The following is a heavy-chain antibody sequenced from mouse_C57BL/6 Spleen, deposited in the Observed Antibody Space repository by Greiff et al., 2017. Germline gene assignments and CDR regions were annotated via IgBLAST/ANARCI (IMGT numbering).Heavy chain of an antibody. Sequence: QVQLKQPGAELVKPGASVKVSCKASGYTFTSYWMHWVKQRPGQGLEWIGRIHPSDSDTNYNQKFKGKATLTVDKSSSTAYMQLSSLTSEDSAVYYCAIGITTVVYFDYWGQGTTLTVSS. CDR1: GYTFTSYW. CDR2: IHPSDSDT. J-gene: IGHJ2*01. V-gene: IGHV1-74*01. CDR3: AIGITTVVYFDY. D-gene: IGHD1-1*01.